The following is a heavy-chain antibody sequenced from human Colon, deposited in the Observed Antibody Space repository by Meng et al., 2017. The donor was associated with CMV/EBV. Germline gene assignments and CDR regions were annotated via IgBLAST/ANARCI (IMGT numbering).Heavy chain of an antibody. CDR2: INANTGNP. CDR1: VYSFSNYP. Sequence: ASGKVSCKASVYSFSNYPVNGLRQAPGLGLEWMESINANTGNPTYAQGFIGRFVFSLATSISTAYLQISGLKAEDTAVYYCSAAFDYWGQGTLVTVSS. V-gene: IGHV7-4-1*02. D-gene: IGHD2-15*01. J-gene: IGHJ4*02. CDR3: SAAFDY.